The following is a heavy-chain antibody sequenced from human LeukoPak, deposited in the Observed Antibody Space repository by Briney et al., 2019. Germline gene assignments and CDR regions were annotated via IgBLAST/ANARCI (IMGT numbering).Heavy chain of an antibody. CDR2: ISSGGSTI. CDR1: GFTFSSYE. V-gene: IGHV3-48*03. D-gene: IGHD5-12*01. CDR3: ARAVGYSGFSDY. J-gene: IGHJ4*02. Sequence: GGSLRLSCAASGFTFSSYEMNWVRQAPGKGLEWVSYISSGGSTIYYADSVRGRFTISRDNAKNSLYLQMNSLRAEDTAAYYCARAVGYSGFSDYWGQGTLVTVSS.